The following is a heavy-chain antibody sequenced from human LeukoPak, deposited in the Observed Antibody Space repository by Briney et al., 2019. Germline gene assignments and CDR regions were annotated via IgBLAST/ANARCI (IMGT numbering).Heavy chain of an antibody. CDR3: TRGGYYGSGNDFRFDP. D-gene: IGHD3-10*01. CDR2: IYYSGST. Sequence: SETLSLTCTVSGGSISSYYWSWIRQPPGKGLEWIGYIYYSGSTNYNPSLKSRVTISVETSKNQFSLKLKSVTAADTAVYYCTRGGYYGSGNDFRFDPWGQGTLVTVSS. J-gene: IGHJ5*02. V-gene: IGHV4-59*01. CDR1: GGSISSYY.